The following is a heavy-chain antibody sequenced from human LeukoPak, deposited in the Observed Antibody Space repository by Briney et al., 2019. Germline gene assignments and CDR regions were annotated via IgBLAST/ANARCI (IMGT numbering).Heavy chain of an antibody. CDR1: GFTFSSYW. V-gene: IGHV3-7*01. CDR3: ARGGYSGYDDAFDI. D-gene: IGHD5-12*01. Sequence: GGSLRLSCAASGFTFSSYWMSWVRQAPGKGLEWLANIKQDGSEKYYVDSVKGRFTISRDNAKNSLYLQMNSLRAEDTAVYYCARGGYSGYDDAFDIWGQGTMVTVSS. CDR2: IKQDGSEK. J-gene: IGHJ3*02.